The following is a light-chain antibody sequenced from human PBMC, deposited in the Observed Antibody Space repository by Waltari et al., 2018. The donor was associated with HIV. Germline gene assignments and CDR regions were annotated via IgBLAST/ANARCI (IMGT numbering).Light chain of an antibody. Sequence: EVVMTQSPATLLESPGKTANLSCRASRSVGSSLAWYHQKPGRGPRLIIYGASSRASDVPPTFSGSGAGTDFSLSISSLRSDDLGIYYCQQYNTWPLTFGRGTTVEIK. CDR3: QQYNTWPLT. J-gene: IGKJ1*01. V-gene: IGKV3-15*01. CDR1: RSVGSS. CDR2: GAS.